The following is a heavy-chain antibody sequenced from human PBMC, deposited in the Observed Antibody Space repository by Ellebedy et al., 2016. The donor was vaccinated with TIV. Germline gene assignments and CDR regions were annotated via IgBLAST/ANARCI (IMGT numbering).Heavy chain of an antibody. Sequence: GESLKISXAVSGFSFDDYGMTWVRQFPGKGLECVSGINWSGDITEYADSVKGRFTISRDNGKRSLYLQMNNLRAEDTALYYCARIPRHSYDSTGAYYFDLWGQGVWVTVSS. CDR2: INWSGDIT. CDR3: ARIPRHSYDSTGAYYFDL. J-gene: IGHJ4*02. CDR1: GFSFDDYG. V-gene: IGHV3-20*04. D-gene: IGHD3-22*01.